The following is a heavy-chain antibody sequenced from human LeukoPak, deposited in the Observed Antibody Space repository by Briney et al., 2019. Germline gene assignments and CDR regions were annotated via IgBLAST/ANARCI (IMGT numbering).Heavy chain of an antibody. D-gene: IGHD3-10*01. Sequence: GSSVKVSCKASGGTFSSYAFSWVRQAPGQGLEWMGGIIPSFGTANYAQKFQGRVTITADKSTSTAYMELSSLRSEDTAVYYCARAVTMVRGVIMDYYYGMDVWGKGSTVTVSS. CDR2: IIPSFGTA. CDR3: ARAVTMVRGVIMDYYYGMDV. V-gene: IGHV1-69*06. CDR1: GGTFSSYA. J-gene: IGHJ6*04.